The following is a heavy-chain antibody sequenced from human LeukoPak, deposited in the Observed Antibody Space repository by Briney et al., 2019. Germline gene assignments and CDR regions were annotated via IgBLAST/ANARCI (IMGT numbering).Heavy chain of an antibody. V-gene: IGHV1-2*02. CDR1: GYTFTGYY. Sequence: ASVKVSCKASGYTFTGYYIHWVRQAPGQGLEWMGWINPNSGATNYAQKFQGRVTVTRDTSISTAYMELSRLRSDDTAVYYCARVGRNNHFDLWGQGTLVTVSS. D-gene: IGHD1-14*01. CDR3: ARVGRNNHFDL. J-gene: IGHJ5*02. CDR2: INPNSGAT.